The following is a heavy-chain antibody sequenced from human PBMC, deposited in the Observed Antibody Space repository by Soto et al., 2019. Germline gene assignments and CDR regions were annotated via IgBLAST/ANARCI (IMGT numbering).Heavy chain of an antibody. CDR3: AREVYYDSSVGYFDY. V-gene: IGHV4-30-2*01. CDR2: IYHSGST. D-gene: IGHD3-22*01. Sequence: QLQLQESGSGLVKPSQTLSLTCAVSGGSISSGGYSWSWIRQPPGKGLEWIGYIYHSGSTYYNPSLKSRVTLSVDRSKNQFSLKLSSVTAADTAVYYCAREVYYDSSVGYFDYWGQGTLVTVSS. J-gene: IGHJ4*02. CDR1: GGSISSGGYS.